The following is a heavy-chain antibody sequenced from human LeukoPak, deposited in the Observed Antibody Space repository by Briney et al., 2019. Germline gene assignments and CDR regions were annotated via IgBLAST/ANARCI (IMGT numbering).Heavy chain of an antibody. D-gene: IGHD3-22*01. V-gene: IGHV1-18*01. Sequence: ASVKVSCKASGYTFTSYGISWVRQAPGQGLEWMGWISAYNGNTNYAQKLQGRVTMTTDTPTSTAYMELRSLRSDDTAVYYCAREPQPYYYDSSGPTGDYWGQGTLVTVSS. CDR1: GYTFTSYG. CDR3: AREPQPYYYDSSGPTGDY. CDR2: ISAYNGNT. J-gene: IGHJ4*02.